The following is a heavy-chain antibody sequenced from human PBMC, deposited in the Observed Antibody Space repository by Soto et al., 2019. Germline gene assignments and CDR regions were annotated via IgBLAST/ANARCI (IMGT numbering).Heavy chain of an antibody. D-gene: IGHD5-12*01. CDR3: ARVVLVGYSGYEGYFDY. CDR2: IRYDGSNT. V-gene: IGHV3-33*01. CDR1: GIIFTGFG. Sequence: GGSLRLSCAASGIIFTGFGMHWVRQAPGKGLEWVAVIRYDGSNTYYNPSLKSRVTISVDTSKNQFSLKLSSVTAADTAVYYCARVVLVGYSGYEGYFDYWGQGTLVTVSS. J-gene: IGHJ4*02.